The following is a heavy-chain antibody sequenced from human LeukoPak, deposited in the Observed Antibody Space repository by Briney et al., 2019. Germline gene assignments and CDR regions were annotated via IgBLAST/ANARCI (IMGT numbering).Heavy chain of an antibody. CDR1: GFTFSSYN. V-gene: IGHV3-48*02. D-gene: IGHD3-22*01. J-gene: IGHJ6*01. Sequence: GGSESLFCAPSGFTFSSYNMNWARQAPGKGLEWVSYISSSSSTIYYADSVQGRFTISRDNAKNSLYLQMNSLRDEDTAVYYCARGYYDSGGYYQHYYYYYGMDVWEHAVTATVSS. CDR2: ISSSSSTI. CDR3: ARGYYDSGGYYQHYYYYYGMDV.